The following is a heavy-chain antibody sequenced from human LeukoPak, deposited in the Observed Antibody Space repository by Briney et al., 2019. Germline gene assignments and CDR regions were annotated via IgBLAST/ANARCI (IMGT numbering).Heavy chain of an antibody. CDR2: INPSGGST. D-gene: IGHD6-19*01. Sequence: GALVKVSCKASGYTFTSYYMHWVRQAPGQGLEWMGIINPSGGSTSYAQKFQGRVTMTRDTSTSTVYMELSSLRSEDTAVYYCARERAVLDAFDIWGQGTTVTVSS. CDR3: ARERAVLDAFDI. CDR1: GYTFTSYY. V-gene: IGHV1-46*01. J-gene: IGHJ3*02.